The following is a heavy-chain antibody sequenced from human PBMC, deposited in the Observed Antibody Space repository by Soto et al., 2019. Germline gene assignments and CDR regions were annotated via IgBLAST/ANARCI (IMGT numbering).Heavy chain of an antibody. J-gene: IGHJ6*02. V-gene: IGHV1-69*13. CDR2: IIPIFGTA. Sequence: ASVKVSCKASGGTFSSYAMSWVRQAPGQGLEWMGGIIPIFGTANYAQKFQGRVTITADESTSTAYMELSSLRSEDTAVYYCATGYSSGWPLRYYYYGMDVWGQGTTVTVSS. CDR1: GGTFSSYA. CDR3: ATGYSSGWPLRYYYYGMDV. D-gene: IGHD6-19*01.